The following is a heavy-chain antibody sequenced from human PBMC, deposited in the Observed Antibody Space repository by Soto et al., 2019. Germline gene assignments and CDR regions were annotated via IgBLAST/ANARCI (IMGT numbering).Heavy chain of an antibody. CDR2: ISSSSSTI. CDR3: ARGAGVLSLIGYYYYGMDV. J-gene: IGHJ6*02. CDR1: GFTFSSYS. D-gene: IGHD3-16*02. V-gene: IGHV3-48*02. Sequence: PGGSLRLSCAASGFTFSSYSMNWVRQAPGKGLEWVSYISSSSSTIYYADSVKGRFTISRDNAKNSLYLQMNSLRDEDTAVYYCARGAGVLSLIGYYYYGMDVWGQGTTVTVSS.